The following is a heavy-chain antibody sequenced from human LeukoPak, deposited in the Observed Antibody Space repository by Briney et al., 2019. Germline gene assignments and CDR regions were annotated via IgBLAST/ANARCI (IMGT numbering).Heavy chain of an antibody. J-gene: IGHJ6*02. Sequence: GGSLRLSCAASGFTFSSYWMSWVRQAPGEGLEWVANIKQDGSEKYYVDSVKGRFTISRDNAKNSLYLQMNSLRAEDTAVYYCARAPSDYVFYYYYGMDVWGQGTTVTVSS. CDR3: ARAPSDYVFYYYYGMDV. CDR2: IKQDGSEK. D-gene: IGHD4-17*01. V-gene: IGHV3-7*05. CDR1: GFTFSSYW.